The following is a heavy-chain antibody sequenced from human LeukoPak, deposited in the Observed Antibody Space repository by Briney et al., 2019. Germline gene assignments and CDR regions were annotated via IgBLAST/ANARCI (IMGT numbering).Heavy chain of an antibody. D-gene: IGHD1-26*01. J-gene: IGHJ5*01. CDR1: GGSISSNAYS. V-gene: IGHV4-30-2*01. CDR2: IYQSGST. CDR3: ARVGNWFGP. Sequence: SETLSLTCAVSGGSISSNAYSWSCIRQPPGKGLEWIGYIYQSGSTYYNPSLKSRVTISIGRSKNQFSLNLSSVTAADTAVYYCARVGNWFGPWGQGTLVTVSS.